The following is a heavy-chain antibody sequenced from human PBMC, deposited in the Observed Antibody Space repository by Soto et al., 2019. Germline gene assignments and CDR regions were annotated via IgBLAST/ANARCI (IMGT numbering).Heavy chain of an antibody. Sequence: SDTLSLTCTVSGGSISSGGYYWSWIRQHPGKGLEWIGYIYYSGSTYYNPSLKSRVTISVDTSKNQFYLKLSSVTAADTAVYYCARTTRYALYAFDIWGQGTMVTVSS. D-gene: IGHD3-16*01. J-gene: IGHJ3*02. V-gene: IGHV4-31*03. CDR1: GGSISSGGYY. CDR2: IYYSGST. CDR3: ARTTRYALYAFDI.